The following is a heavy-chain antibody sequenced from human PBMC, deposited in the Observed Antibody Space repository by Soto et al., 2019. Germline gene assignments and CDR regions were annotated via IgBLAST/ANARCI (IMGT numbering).Heavy chain of an antibody. J-gene: IGHJ6*02. CDR1: SYTFTDYY. CDR2: INPNSCGP. D-gene: IGHD2-15*01. CDR3: ARDYWSGDRYYYGMDV. V-gene: IGHV1-2*02. Sequence: ASLKVAYKASSYTFTDYYIHGVRQAPGQKREWMGYINPNSCGPNYAQKFQGRVTMTRDTSISTAYMELSRLRSDDPAVYFCARDYWSGDRYYYGMDVWGQVTTVTVS.